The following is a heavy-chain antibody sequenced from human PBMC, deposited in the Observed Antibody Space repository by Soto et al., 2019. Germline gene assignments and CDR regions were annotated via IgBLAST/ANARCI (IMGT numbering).Heavy chain of an antibody. CDR3: AKGATIFGVVIN. J-gene: IGHJ4*02. Sequence: EVQLLESGGGLVQTGGSLRLSCAASGFTFNNYAMSWVRQAPGKGLEWVSLISGSGATTAYADSVRGRFTISREKSRNTVYLPMSSLRAEDTAVYYCAKGATIFGVVINWGQGTLVTVSS. D-gene: IGHD3-3*01. CDR1: GFTFNNYA. V-gene: IGHV3-23*01. CDR2: ISGSGATT.